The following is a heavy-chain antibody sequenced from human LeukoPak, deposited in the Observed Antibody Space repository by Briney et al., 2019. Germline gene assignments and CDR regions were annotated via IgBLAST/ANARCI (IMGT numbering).Heavy chain of an antibody. CDR2: MFESGST. V-gene: IGHV4-39*01. CDR3: ASSGTTNAFDI. J-gene: IGHJ3*02. CDR1: GDSIRSSGYY. D-gene: IGHD1-1*01. Sequence: SETLSLTCTVSGDSIRSSGYYWSWLRQPPGKGLEWIGYMFESGSTYYNPSLKSRVTISVDTSKNQFSLRLSSVTAADTAVYYCASSGTTNAFDIWGQGTMITVSS.